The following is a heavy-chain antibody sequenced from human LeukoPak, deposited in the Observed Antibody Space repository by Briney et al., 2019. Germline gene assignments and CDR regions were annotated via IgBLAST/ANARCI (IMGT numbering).Heavy chain of an antibody. CDR1: GGSFSGYY. CDR3: AGGNVLVVYDIPSYYYYYGDV. V-gene: IGHV4-34*01. CDR2: INHSGST. Sequence: PSETLSLTCAVYGGSFSGYYWSWIRQPPGKGLEWIGEINHSGSTNYNPSLKGRVTISVDTSKNQFSLKLSSVTAADTAVYYCAGGNVLVVYDIPSYYYYYGDVGGKGTTVTVSS. J-gene: IGHJ6*03. D-gene: IGHD2-8*02.